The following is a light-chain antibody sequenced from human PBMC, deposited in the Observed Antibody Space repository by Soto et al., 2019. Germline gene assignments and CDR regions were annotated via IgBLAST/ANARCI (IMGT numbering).Light chain of an antibody. V-gene: IGKV3-20*01. CDR3: QRYVRKGRE. J-gene: IGKJ1*01. CDR2: GTS. Sequence: EIVLTQSPGTLSLSPGERATLSCRATQSVSSSYLAWYQQKPGQAPRLVIYGTSNRATGIPDRFSGSGSGTDFTLTISRLEPEDFAVYYCQRYVRKGREFGQGTEVDI. CDR1: QSVSSSY.